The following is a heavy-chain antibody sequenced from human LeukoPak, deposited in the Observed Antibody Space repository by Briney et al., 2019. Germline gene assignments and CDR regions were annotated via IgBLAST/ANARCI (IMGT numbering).Heavy chain of an antibody. CDR3: ARGGTDSSSSNPFDY. J-gene: IGHJ4*02. Sequence: SVKVSCKASGGTFSAFSWVRQAPGQGLEWMGRIIPNFGTVTNALKFLGRITLSADESTNTVYMELSTLRSDDTAVYYCARGGTDSSSSNPFDYWGQGTLVTVSS. CDR2: IIPNFGTV. CDR1: GGTFSA. D-gene: IGHD6-13*01. V-gene: IGHV1-69*01.